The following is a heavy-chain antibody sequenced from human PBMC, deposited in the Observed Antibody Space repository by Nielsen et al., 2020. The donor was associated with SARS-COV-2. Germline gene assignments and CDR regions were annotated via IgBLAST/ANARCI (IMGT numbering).Heavy chain of an antibody. V-gene: IGHV3-30*03. D-gene: IGHD3-9*01. CDR1: GFIFSSYW. CDR3: ARDAALRYFDWLYYYYGMDV. CDR2: ISYDGSNK. Sequence: GESLKISCAASGFIFSSYWMSWVRQAPGKGLEWVAVISYDGSNKYYADSVKGRFTISRDNSKNTLYLQMNSLRAEDTAVYYCARDAALRYFDWLYYYYGMDVWGQGTTVTVSS. J-gene: IGHJ6*02.